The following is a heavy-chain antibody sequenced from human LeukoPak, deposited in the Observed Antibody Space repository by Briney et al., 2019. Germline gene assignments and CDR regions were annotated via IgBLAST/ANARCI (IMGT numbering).Heavy chain of an antibody. Sequence: ASVKVSCKASGYTFTGYYMHWVRQAPGQGLEWMGWINPNSGGTNYAQKFQGWVTMTRDTSISTAYMELSRLRSDDTAVYYCARGLYVAGEESNYWGQGTLVTVSS. CDR1: GYTFTGYY. J-gene: IGHJ4*02. CDR2: INPNSGGT. V-gene: IGHV1-2*04. D-gene: IGHD6-19*01. CDR3: ARGLYVAGEESNY.